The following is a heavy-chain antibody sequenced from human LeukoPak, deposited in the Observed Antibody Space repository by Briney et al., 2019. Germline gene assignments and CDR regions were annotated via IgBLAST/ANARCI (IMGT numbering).Heavy chain of an antibody. Sequence: SETLSLTCTVSGGSISSSSYYWGWIRQPPGKGLEWIGSIYYSGSTYYNPSLKSRVTISVDTSKNQFSLKLSSVTAADTAVYYCARTYDYRYFDYWGQGTLVTVS. D-gene: IGHD4-11*01. CDR1: GGSISSSSYY. CDR2: IYYSGST. CDR3: ARTYDYRYFDY. J-gene: IGHJ4*02. V-gene: IGHV4-39*01.